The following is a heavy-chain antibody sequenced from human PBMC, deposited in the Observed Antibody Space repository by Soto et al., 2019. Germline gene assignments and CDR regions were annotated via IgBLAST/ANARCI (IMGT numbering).Heavy chain of an antibody. CDR2: IYDSGDA. D-gene: IGHD3-3*01. J-gene: IGHJ3*02. CDR3: VSSRTAVFGDALDI. Sequence: QVQLQQSGPGLVKPSETLSLTCSVSGGSISSYVKNWIRQAPGKGLEGIGCIYDSGDANYNPSLKSRVTIALDTSKNQVSLKLSSVTAADTAVYYCVSSRTAVFGDALDIWALGTMVTVSS. CDR1: GGSISSYV. V-gene: IGHV4-59*03.